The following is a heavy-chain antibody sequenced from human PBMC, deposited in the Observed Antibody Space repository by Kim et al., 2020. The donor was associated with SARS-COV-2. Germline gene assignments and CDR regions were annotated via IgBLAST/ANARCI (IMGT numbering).Heavy chain of an antibody. Sequence: ASVKVSCKASGYTFTSYAMNWVRQAPGQGLEWMGWINTNTGNSTYAQGFTGRFVFSLDTSVSTAYLQISSLKAEDTAVYYCARDQDYYGSGSYEGGWFDPWSQGTLVTVSS. D-gene: IGHD3-10*01. V-gene: IGHV7-4-1*02. CDR3: ARDQDYYGSGSYEGGWFDP. CDR1: GYTFTSYA. J-gene: IGHJ5*02. CDR2: INTNTGNS.